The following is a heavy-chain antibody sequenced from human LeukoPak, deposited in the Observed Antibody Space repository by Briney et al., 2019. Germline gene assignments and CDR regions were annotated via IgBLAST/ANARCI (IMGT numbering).Heavy chain of an antibody. V-gene: IGHV3-15*01. D-gene: IGHD2-8*01. Sequence: GGSLRLSCAASGFTFSNAWMSWVRQAPGKGLEWVGRIKSKTDGGTTDYAAPVKGRFTISRDDSKNTLYLQMNSLKTEDTAVYYCTTAANPELYCTNGVCYTSPRNDAFDIWGQGTMVTVSS. CDR3: TTAANPELYCTNGVCYTSPRNDAFDI. J-gene: IGHJ3*02. CDR1: GFTFSNAW. CDR2: IKSKTDGGTT.